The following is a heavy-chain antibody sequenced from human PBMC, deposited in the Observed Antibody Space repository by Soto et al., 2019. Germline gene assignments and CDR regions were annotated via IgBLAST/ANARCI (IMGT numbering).Heavy chain of an antibody. CDR2: ISGGGGST. V-gene: IGHV3-23*01. Sequence: PGGSLRLSCAASGVTFRNYAMSWVRQAPGKGLEWVSSISGGGGSTYYADSVKGRFTISRDNSKNTLYLQMNTLRAEDTAVYYCARESEDLTSNFDYWGQGTLVTVSS. CDR3: ARESEDLTSNFDY. J-gene: IGHJ4*02. CDR1: GVTFRNYA.